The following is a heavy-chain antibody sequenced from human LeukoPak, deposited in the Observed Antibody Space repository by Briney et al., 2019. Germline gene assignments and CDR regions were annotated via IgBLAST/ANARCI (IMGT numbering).Heavy chain of an antibody. Sequence: PGGSLRLSCAASGFTFSSYAMPWVRQAPGKGLEWVAVISYDGSNKYYADSVKGRFTISRDNSKNTLYLQMNSLRAEDTAVYYCARAHYYDSSGYYYYFDYWGQGTLVTVSS. V-gene: IGHV3-30-3*01. CDR1: GFTFSSYA. CDR3: ARAHYYDSSGYYYYFDY. CDR2: ISYDGSNK. D-gene: IGHD3-22*01. J-gene: IGHJ4*02.